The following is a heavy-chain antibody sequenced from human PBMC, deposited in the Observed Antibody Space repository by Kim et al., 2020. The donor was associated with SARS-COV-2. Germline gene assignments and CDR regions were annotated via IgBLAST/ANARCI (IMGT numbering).Heavy chain of an antibody. V-gene: IGHV3-11*04. Sequence: GGSLRLSCVASGFIFSDSYMSWMRQTPEKGLEWVSYISRSGSTIHYTDSVKGRFTISRDNAKNSLYLQLSSLSAEDTAVYYCARARWGSGSYFFDYWVQGTLATVSS. D-gene: IGHD3-10*01. CDR3: ARARWGSGSYFFDY. CDR2: ISRSGSTI. J-gene: IGHJ4*02. CDR1: GFIFSDSY.